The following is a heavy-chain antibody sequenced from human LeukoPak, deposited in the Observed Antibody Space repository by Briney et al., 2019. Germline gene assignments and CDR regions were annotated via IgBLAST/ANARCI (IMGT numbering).Heavy chain of an antibody. CDR2: ISYDGSNK. CDR1: GFTFSSYG. V-gene: IGHV3-30*18. CDR3: AKDDVQWLAGGYFDY. Sequence: GGSLRLSCAASGFTFSSYGMHWVRQAPGKGLEWVAVISYDGSNKYYADSVKGRFTISRDNSKNTLYLQMNSLRAEDTAVYYCAKDDVQWLAGGYFDYWGQGTLVTVSS. D-gene: IGHD6-19*01. J-gene: IGHJ4*02.